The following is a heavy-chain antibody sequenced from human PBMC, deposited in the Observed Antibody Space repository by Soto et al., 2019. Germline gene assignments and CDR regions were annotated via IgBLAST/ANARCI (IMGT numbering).Heavy chain of an antibody. CDR1: GFTFSSYA. CDR3: AQPLYSSSWTEYFQH. V-gene: IGHV3-23*01. J-gene: IGHJ1*01. D-gene: IGHD6-13*01. Sequence: EVQLLESGGGLVQPGGSLRLSCAASGFTFSSYAMSWVRQAPGKGLEWVSAISGSGGSTYYADSVKGRFTISRDNSKNTLYLQMNSLRAEDTAVYYCAQPLYSSSWTEYFQHWGQGTLVTVSS. CDR2: ISGSGGST.